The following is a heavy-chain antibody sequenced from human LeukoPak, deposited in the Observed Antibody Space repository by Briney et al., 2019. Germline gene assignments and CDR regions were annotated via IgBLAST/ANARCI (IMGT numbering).Heavy chain of an antibody. CDR1: GGSISSSSYY. D-gene: IGHD6-6*01. CDR2: IYYSGST. J-gene: IGHJ5*02. CDR3: ARRRFIAARRWFDP. V-gene: IGHV4-39*01. Sequence: SETLSLTRTVSGGSISSSSYYWGWIRQPPGKGLEWIGSIYYSGSTYYNPSLKSRVTISVDTSKNQFSLKLSSVTAADTAVYYCARRRFIAARRWFDPWGQGTLVTVSS.